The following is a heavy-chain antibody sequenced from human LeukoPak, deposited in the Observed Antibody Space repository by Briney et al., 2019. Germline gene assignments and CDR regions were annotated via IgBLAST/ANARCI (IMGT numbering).Heavy chain of an antibody. CDR2: ISTSSSYI. Sequence: PGGSLRLSYAVSGFTFSSYSMNWVRQAPGKGLEWVSCISTSSSYIYYADSVKGRFTTSRDNAKNSLYLQMNSLRAEDTAVYYCARDLRSSGYYAFDYWGQGTLVTVSS. J-gene: IGHJ4*02. V-gene: IGHV3-21*01. CDR3: ARDLRSSGYYAFDY. D-gene: IGHD3-22*01. CDR1: GFTFSSYS.